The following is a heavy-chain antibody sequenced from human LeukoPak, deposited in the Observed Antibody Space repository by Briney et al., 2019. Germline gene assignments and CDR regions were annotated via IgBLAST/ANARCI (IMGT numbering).Heavy chain of an antibody. V-gene: IGHV1-24*01. J-gene: IGHJ3*02. CDR2: FDPEDGET. CDR3: ATRSPVMPPEAFDI. CDR1: GYTLTELS. Sequence: ASVKVSCKVSGYTLTELSMHWVRQAPGKGLEWRGGFDPEDGETIDAQKFQGRVTMTEDTSTDTAYMELSSLRSEDTAVYYCATRSPVMPPEAFDIWGQGTMVTVSS. D-gene: IGHD3-16*01.